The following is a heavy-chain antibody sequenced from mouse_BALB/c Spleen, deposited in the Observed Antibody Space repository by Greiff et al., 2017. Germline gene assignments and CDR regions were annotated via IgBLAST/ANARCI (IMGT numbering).Heavy chain of an antibody. D-gene: IGHD2-1*01. CDR2: IYPGDGDT. V-gene: IGHV1-87*01. CDR1: GYTFTSYW. Sequence: VHLVESGAELARPGASVKLSCKASGYTFTSYWMQWVKQRPGQGLEWIGAIYPGDGDTRYTQKFKGKATLTADKSSSTAYMQLSSLASEDSAVYYCARERDGNGYFDVWGAGTTVTVSS. CDR3: ARERDGNGYFDV. J-gene: IGHJ1*01.